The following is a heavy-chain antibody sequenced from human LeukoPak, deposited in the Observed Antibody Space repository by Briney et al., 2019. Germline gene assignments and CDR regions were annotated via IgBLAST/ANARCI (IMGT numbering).Heavy chain of an antibody. CDR1: GFTFRSYW. J-gene: IGHJ4*02. CDR3: ANAYSGSSDY. CDR2: INQGGSEK. Sequence: GGSLRLSCAASGFTFRSYWMSWVRQAPGKGLEWVANINQGGSEKYYVDSVKGRFTISRDNAENSLYLQVNSLRVEDTAVYYCANAYSGSSDYWGQGTLVTVSS. D-gene: IGHD1-26*01. V-gene: IGHV3-7*01.